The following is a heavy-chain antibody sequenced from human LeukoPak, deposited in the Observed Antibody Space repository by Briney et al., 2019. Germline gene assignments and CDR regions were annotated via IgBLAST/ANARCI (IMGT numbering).Heavy chain of an antibody. CDR3: ARDMTMITFGGATYHDY. Sequence: PGGSLRLSCAASGFTFSDYALSWVRQAPGKGLEWVSGINWNGGSTGYADSVKGRFTISRDNAKNSLYLQMNSLRAEDTALYYCARDMTMITFGGATYHDYWGQGTLVTVSS. V-gene: IGHV3-20*04. CDR1: GFTFSDYA. CDR2: INWNGGST. J-gene: IGHJ4*02. D-gene: IGHD3-16*01.